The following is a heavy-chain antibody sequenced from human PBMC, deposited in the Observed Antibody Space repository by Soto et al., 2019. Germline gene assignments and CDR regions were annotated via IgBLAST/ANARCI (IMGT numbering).Heavy chain of an antibody. CDR3: ARPSVPATRGPLDY. V-gene: IGHV4-61*08. CDR2: IYYTGAT. J-gene: IGHJ4*02. D-gene: IGHD6-19*01. CDR1: GISVSTSDYY. Sequence: PSETLSLTCTVSGISVSTSDYYWGWVRQPPGKGLEWIGNIYYTGATSYNPSLESRVTISLDTSKNQLSLRLSSVTAADTAVYYCARPSVPATRGPLDYWGQGALVTVSS.